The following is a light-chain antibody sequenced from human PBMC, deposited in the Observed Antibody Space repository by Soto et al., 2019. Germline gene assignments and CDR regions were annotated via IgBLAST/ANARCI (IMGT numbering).Light chain of an antibody. CDR2: GAS. CDR3: QQYNNWPPAWT. CDR1: QSVRSN. J-gene: IGKJ1*01. Sequence: EIVMTQSPATLSVSPGERATLSCRASQSVRSNLAWYQRKPGQSPRLLIDGASTRATGIPARFSGSGSGTQFTLTISSLQSEDFAVYYCQQYNNWPPAWTFGQGTKVDIK. V-gene: IGKV3-15*01.